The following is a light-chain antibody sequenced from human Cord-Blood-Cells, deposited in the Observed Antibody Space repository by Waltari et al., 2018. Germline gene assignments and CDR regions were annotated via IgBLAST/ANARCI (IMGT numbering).Light chain of an antibody. Sequence: VVMPQSPLSLPVTLGQPASISCRSSQSLVYSDGHTYLNWFQQRPGQSPRRLIYKVSNRDSGVPDRFSGSGSGTDFTLKISRVEAEDVGVYYCMQGTHWPPTFGQGTKLEIK. CDR2: KVS. CDR3: MQGTHWPPT. CDR1: QSLVYSDGHTY. J-gene: IGKJ2*01. V-gene: IGKV2-30*01.